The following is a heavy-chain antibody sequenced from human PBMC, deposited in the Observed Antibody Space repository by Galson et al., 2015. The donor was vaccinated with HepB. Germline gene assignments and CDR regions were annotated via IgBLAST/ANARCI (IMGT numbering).Heavy chain of an antibody. CDR1: GFIFNNNW. D-gene: IGHD6-13*01. CDR3: VRGGGTAGY. Sequence: SLRLSCAASGFIFNNNWMSWVRQAPGKGLEWVANIKEDGSEKNYVDSVKDRFTISRDNAKNSLYLQMNSLRAEDTAIYHCVRGGGTAGYWGLGTLVVVSS. V-gene: IGHV3-7*03. CDR2: IKEDGSEK. J-gene: IGHJ4*02.